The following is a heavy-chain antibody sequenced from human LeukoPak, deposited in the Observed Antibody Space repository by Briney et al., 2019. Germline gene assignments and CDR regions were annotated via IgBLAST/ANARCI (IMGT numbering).Heavy chain of an antibody. Sequence: ASVKVSCKASGYTFTSYYMHWVRQAPGQGLEWMGIINPSGGSTSYAQKFQGRVTMTRDTSTSTVYMELSSLRSEDTAVYYCARAGRGAAALNAFDIWGQGTMVTVSS. CDR2: INPSGGST. J-gene: IGHJ3*02. D-gene: IGHD6-13*01. CDR1: GYTFTSYY. CDR3: ARAGRGAAALNAFDI. V-gene: IGHV1-46*01.